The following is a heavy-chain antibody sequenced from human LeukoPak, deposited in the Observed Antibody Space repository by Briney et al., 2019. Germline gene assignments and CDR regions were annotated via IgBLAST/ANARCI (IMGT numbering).Heavy chain of an antibody. J-gene: IGHJ4*02. D-gene: IGHD3-3*01. Sequence: SETLSLTCTVSGGSISSSSYYWGWIRQPPGKGLEWIGSIYYSGSTYYNPSLKSRVTISVDTSKNQFSLKLSSVTAADTAVYYCARSPVNYDFWSGHQPIDYWGQGTLVTVSS. CDR2: IYYSGST. CDR1: GGSISSSSYY. V-gene: IGHV4-39*01. CDR3: ARSPVNYDFWSGHQPIDY.